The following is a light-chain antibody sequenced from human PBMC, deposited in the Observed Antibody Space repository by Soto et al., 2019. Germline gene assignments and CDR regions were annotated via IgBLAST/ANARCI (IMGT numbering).Light chain of an antibody. J-gene: IGKJ1*01. CDR2: LGS. Sequence: DIVMTQSPLSLPVTPGEPASISCRSSQSLLYSNGYNYLDWYLQKPGQSPQLLIYLGSNRASGVPDRFSVSGSGTDFTLKISRVEAEDVGVYYCMQALQIPWTFGQGTKVEIK. CDR1: QSLLYSNGYNY. CDR3: MQALQIPWT. V-gene: IGKV2-28*01.